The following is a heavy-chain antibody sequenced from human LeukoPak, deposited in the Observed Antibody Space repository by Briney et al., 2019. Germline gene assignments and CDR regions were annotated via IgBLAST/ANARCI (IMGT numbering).Heavy chain of an antibody. CDR2: INPNSGGT. CDR1: GYTFTGYY. D-gene: IGHD3-16*02. Sequence: ASVKVSCKASGYTFTGYYMHWVRQAPGQGLEWMGWINPNSGGTNYAQKFQGRVTMTRDTSISTAYMELSRLRSDDTAVYYCAREVYDYVWGSYRSHGFDYWGQGTLVTVSS. J-gene: IGHJ4*02. CDR3: AREVYDYVWGSYRSHGFDY. V-gene: IGHV1-2*02.